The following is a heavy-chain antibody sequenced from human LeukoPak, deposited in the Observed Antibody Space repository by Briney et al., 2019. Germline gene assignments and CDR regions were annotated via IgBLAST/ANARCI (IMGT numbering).Heavy chain of an antibody. CDR3: AREVTPYYFDY. V-gene: IGHV3-53*01. Sequence: GGSLRLSCAASGFTVSSNYMSWVRQAPGKGLEWVSVIYSGGSTYYADSVKGRFTISRDNSKNTLYLQMNSLRAEDTAVYYCAREVTPYYFDYWGQGTLVTVSS. CDR1: GFTVSSNY. D-gene: IGHD4-11*01. J-gene: IGHJ4*02. CDR2: IYSGGST.